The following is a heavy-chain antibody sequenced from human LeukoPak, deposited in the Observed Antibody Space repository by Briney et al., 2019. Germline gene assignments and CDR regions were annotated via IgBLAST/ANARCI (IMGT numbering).Heavy chain of an antibody. J-gene: IGHJ6*02. D-gene: IGHD5-18*01. Sequence: GGSLRLSCTASGFTFSNYWMSWVRQAPGKGLEWVANIKQDGSEKYYVDSVKGRFTISRDNAKNSLYLQMNSLRAEDTAVYYCARDKYSGGIQLWLKAPIYGMDVWGQGATVTVSS. V-gene: IGHV3-7*03. CDR3: ARDKYSGGIQLWLKAPIYGMDV. CDR1: GFTFSNYW. CDR2: IKQDGSEK.